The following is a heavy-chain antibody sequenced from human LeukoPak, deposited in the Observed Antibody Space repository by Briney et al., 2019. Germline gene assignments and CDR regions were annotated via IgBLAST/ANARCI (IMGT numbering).Heavy chain of an antibody. D-gene: IGHD3-10*01. Sequence: GASVKVSCKASGYTFTSYGISSVRQAPGQGLEWMGWISAYNGNTNYAQKLQGRVTMTTDTSTSTAYTELRSLRSDDTAVYYCARETTMVRGFFDYWGQGTLVTVSS. CDR1: GYTFTSYG. CDR2: ISAYNGNT. J-gene: IGHJ4*02. V-gene: IGHV1-18*01. CDR3: ARETTMVRGFFDY.